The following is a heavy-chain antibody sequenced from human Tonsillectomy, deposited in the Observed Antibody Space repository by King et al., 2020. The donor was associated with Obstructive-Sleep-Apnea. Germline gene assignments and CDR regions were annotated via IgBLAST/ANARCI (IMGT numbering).Heavy chain of an antibody. CDR1: VFTFSSFW. D-gene: IGHD3-22*01. CDR2: MNRDGSST. CDR3: ARARWYYDSPEPFWD. J-gene: IGHJ4*02. Sequence: VQLVESGGGLVRPGGSLRLSCAASVFTFSSFWMHLVRQAPGEVLVWVSRMNRDGSSTSYADSVKGRFSISRDNAKNTLSLQMNSLRAEDTAVYFCARARWYYDSPEPFWDWGQGTLVTVSS. V-gene: IGHV3-74*02.